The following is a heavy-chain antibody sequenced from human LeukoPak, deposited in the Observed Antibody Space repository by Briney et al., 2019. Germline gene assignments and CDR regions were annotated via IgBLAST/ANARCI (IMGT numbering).Heavy chain of an antibody. CDR2: MHSSGRT. V-gene: IGHV4-61*02. CDR3: ARAVGGDGSGSL. J-gene: IGHJ4*02. D-gene: IGHD3-10*01. Sequence: PSETLSLTCTVSGASISSGSYYWTWIRQPAGKGLEWIGRMHSSGRTSYSPSLKSRVTISVDTSKNQFSLKLSSVTAADTAVYYCARAVGGDGSGSLWGPGTLVTVSS. CDR1: GASISSGSYY.